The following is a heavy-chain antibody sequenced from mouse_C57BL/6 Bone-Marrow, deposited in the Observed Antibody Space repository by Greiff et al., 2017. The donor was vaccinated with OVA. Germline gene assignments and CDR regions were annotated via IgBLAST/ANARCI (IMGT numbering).Heavy chain of an antibody. CDR1: GFTFSSYG. CDR2: ISSGGSYT. Sequence: EVQVVESGGDLVKPGGSLKLSCAASGFTFSSYGMSWVRQTPDKRLEWVATISSGGSYTYYPDSVKGRFTISRDNAKNTLYLQMSSLKSEDTAMYYCARRGYSNSFAYWGQGTLVTVSA. CDR3: ARRGYSNSFAY. J-gene: IGHJ3*01. V-gene: IGHV5-6*01. D-gene: IGHD2-5*01.